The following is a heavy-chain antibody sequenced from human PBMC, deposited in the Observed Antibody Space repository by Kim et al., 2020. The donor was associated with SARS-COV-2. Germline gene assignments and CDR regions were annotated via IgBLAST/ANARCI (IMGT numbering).Heavy chain of an antibody. J-gene: IGHJ4*02. CDR3: ARTPGQAAAEYYFDY. V-gene: IGHV3-21*01. D-gene: IGHD6-13*01. Sequence: DSVKGRFTISRDNAKNSLYLQMNSLRAEDTAVYYCARTPGQAAAEYYFDYWGQGTLVTVSS.